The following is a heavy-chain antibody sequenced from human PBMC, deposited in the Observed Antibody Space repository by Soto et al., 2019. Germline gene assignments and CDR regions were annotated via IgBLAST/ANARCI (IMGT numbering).Heavy chain of an antibody. J-gene: IGHJ4*02. V-gene: IGHV3-7*01. CDR2: IKQDGSET. CDR1: GFTFSSYW. Sequence: PRLSCAASGFTFSSYWMSWVRQAPGKGLEWVANIKQDGSETYYVDSVKGRFTISRDNAKNSLFLQMNSLRAEDTAVYYCARDSGTSDYWGQGTLVTVSS. D-gene: IGHD1-1*01. CDR3: ARDSGTSDY.